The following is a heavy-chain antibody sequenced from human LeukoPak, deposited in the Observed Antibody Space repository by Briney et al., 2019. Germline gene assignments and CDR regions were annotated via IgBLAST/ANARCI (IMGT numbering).Heavy chain of an antibody. Sequence: GGSLRLSCAASGFTLRNYWMHWVRQVPGTPLVWVSLICGDGRVTNYADSVKGRFTIYRIHAKNQLFLQIKSLRAEDTAVYYCARYSSSSGGASYYLDYWGHGALVTVSS. J-gene: IGHJ4*01. D-gene: IGHD6-6*01. V-gene: IGHV3-74*01. CDR1: GFTLRNYW. CDR2: ICGDGRVT. CDR3: ARYSSSSGGASYYLDY.